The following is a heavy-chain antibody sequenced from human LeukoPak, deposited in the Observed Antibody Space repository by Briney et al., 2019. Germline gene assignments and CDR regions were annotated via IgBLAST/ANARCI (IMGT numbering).Heavy chain of an antibody. D-gene: IGHD1-26*01. V-gene: IGHV4-59*01. CDR2: IYYSGDT. J-gene: IGHJ4*02. CDR1: GGSISSNY. Sequence: SETLSLTCTVSGGSISSNYWSWIRQPPGKGLEWIGYIYYSGDTSYNPSLKSRATMSVDTSKNQFSLKLSSVTAADTAVYYCARGPHSLGDFDYWGQGTLATVSS. CDR3: ARGPHSLGDFDY.